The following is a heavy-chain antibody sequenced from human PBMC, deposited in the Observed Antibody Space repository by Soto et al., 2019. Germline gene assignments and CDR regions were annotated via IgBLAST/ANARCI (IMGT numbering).Heavy chain of an antibody. Sequence: LRLSCAASGFTFSSYGMHWVRQAPGKGLEWVAVISYDGSNKYYADSVKGRFTISRDNSKNTLYLQMNSLRAEDTAVYYCAKELGYCSSTSCYAYYYYYGMDVWGQGTTVTVSS. J-gene: IGHJ6*02. V-gene: IGHV3-30*18. CDR1: GFTFSSYG. D-gene: IGHD2-2*01. CDR3: AKELGYCSSTSCYAYYYYYGMDV. CDR2: ISYDGSNK.